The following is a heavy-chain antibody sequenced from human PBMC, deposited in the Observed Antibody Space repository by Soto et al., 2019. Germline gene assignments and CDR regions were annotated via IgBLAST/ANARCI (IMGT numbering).Heavy chain of an antibody. V-gene: IGHV3-33*01. Sequence: GGSLRLSCAASGFTFSSYGMHWVRQAPGKGLEWVTLIWYDGTNKYYADSVKGRFTISRDNSKNTLYLQMNSLRAEDTAVYYCARDANYNYMDVWGKGTTVTVSS. CDR1: GFTFSSYG. D-gene: IGHD1-7*01. CDR3: ARDANYNYMDV. CDR2: IWYDGTNK. J-gene: IGHJ6*03.